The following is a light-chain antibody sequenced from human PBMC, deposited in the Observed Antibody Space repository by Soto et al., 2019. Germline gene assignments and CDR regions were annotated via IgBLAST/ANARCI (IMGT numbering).Light chain of an antibody. Sequence: DIVMTQSPDSLAVSLGERATIYCKSSQSILYSSNNKNYLAWYQQKPGQPPKLLIYWASTRESGVPDRFSGSGSGTDFTLTISSLQAEDVAVYYCQQYYSTPLRTFGQGTSLEIK. J-gene: IGKJ2*01. CDR1: QSILYSSNNKNY. CDR2: WAS. CDR3: QQYYSTPLRT. V-gene: IGKV4-1*01.